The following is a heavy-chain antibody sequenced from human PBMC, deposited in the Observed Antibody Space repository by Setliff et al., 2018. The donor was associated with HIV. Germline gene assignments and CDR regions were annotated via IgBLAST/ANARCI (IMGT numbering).Heavy chain of an antibody. Sequence: PGESLKISCKGSRYSFAKYWIAWVRQMPGEGLEWMGIIYPGDSDTRYSPSFRGQVTISVDKSLNTAYLQWGSLKASDTAMYYCVKQATFYYYMDVWGRGTSVTVSS. CDR1: RYSFAKYW. V-gene: IGHV5-51*01. CDR2: IYPGDSDT. CDR3: VKQATFYYYMDV. J-gene: IGHJ6*03. D-gene: IGHD6-13*01.